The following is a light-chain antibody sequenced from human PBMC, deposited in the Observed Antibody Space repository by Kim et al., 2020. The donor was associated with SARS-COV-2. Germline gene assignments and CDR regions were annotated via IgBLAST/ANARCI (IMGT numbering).Light chain of an antibody. CDR1: KLGDKY. CDR2: HDS. V-gene: IGLV3-1*01. Sequence: YELTQPPSVSVSPGQTASITCSGDKLGDKYACWYQQKPGQSPVLVIYHDSKRPSGIPERFSGSNSGNTATLTISGTQAMDEADYYCQAWDSSTAVFGGGTQLTVL. J-gene: IGLJ2*01. CDR3: QAWDSSTAV.